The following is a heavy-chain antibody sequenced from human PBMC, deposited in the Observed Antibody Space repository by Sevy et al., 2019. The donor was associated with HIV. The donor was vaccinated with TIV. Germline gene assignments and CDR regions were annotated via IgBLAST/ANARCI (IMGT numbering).Heavy chain of an antibody. J-gene: IGHJ4*02. CDR1: GFSYSSYG. V-gene: IGHV3-30*02. D-gene: IGHD2-21*01. CDR3: VKEGGGEGGDH. CDR2: IQYDGSNK. Sequence: GGSLRLSCTTSGFSYSSYGMHWVRQAPGKGLEWVAYIQYDGSNKDYADSVKGRFTISRDNSKNTLDLQMNSLRVEDTAVYYCVKEGGGEGGDHWGQGTLVTVSS.